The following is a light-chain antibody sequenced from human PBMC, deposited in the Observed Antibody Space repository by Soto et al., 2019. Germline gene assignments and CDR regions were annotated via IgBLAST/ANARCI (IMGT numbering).Light chain of an antibody. CDR2: LGT. CDR3: MQQLQTRT. CDR1: QSLLHSNGYNY. Sequence: DIVMTQSPLSLPVTPGEPASISCRSSQSLLHSNGYNYLDWYLQKPGQSPQLLIYLGTHRASGVPDRFSGSVSGTDFTLTLSRVEAEDVGVYYCMQQLQTRTFGPGTKVEIK. V-gene: IGKV2-28*01. J-gene: IGKJ1*01.